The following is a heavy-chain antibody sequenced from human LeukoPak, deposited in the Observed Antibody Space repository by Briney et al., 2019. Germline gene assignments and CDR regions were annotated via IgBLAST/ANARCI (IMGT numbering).Heavy chain of an antibody. Sequence: SETLSLTCTVSGGSISSYYWSWIRQPAGKGLEWIGRIYTTGSTNYNPSLKSRVTMSVDTSKNQFSLRLNSVTAADTAVYYCARVVYSSGSGAFDIWGQGTMVTVSS. CDR1: GGSISSYY. CDR2: IYTTGST. CDR3: ARVVYSSGSGAFDI. J-gene: IGHJ3*02. V-gene: IGHV4-4*07. D-gene: IGHD6-19*01.